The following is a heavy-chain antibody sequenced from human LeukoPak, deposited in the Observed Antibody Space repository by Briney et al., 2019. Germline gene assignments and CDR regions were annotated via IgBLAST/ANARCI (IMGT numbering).Heavy chain of an antibody. V-gene: IGHV4-30-2*01. J-gene: IGHJ3*02. CDR3: ARVHIVVVTAILEDAFDI. Sequence: SETLSLTCAVSGGSISSGGYSWSWIRQPPGKGLEWIGYIYHSGSTYYNPSLKSRVTISVDTSKNQFSLKLSSVTAADTAVYYCARVHIVVVTAILEDAFDIWGQGTMVTVSS. CDR1: GGSISSGGYS. D-gene: IGHD2-21*02. CDR2: IYHSGST.